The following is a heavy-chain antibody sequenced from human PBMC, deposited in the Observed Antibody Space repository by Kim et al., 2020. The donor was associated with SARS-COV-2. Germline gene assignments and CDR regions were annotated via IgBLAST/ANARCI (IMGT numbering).Heavy chain of an antibody. D-gene: IGHD3-22*01. CDR3: ATARLYYDRNDY. Sequence: ASVKVSCKASGYTFTSYGISWVRQAPGQGLEWMGWISTYNGNTNSAQKFQGRVTMTTDTSTSTAYMELRGLRSDDTAVYYCATARLYYDRNDYWGQGTLVTVSS. CDR1: GYTFTSYG. V-gene: IGHV1-18*01. J-gene: IGHJ4*02. CDR2: ISTYNGNT.